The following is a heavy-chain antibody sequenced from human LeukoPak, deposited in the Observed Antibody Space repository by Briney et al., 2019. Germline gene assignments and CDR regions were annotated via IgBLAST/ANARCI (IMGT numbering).Heavy chain of an antibody. CDR2: INHSGST. D-gene: IGHD2-2*01. CDR1: GGSFSGYY. V-gene: IGHV4-34*01. CDR3: ASVRYCSSTSCPSYGY. Sequence: SETLSLTCAVYGGSFSGYYWSWIRQPPGKGLEWIGEINHSGSTNYNPSLKSRVTISVDTSKDQFSLKLSSVTAADTAVYYCASVRYCSSTSCPSYGYWGQGTLVTVSS. J-gene: IGHJ4*02.